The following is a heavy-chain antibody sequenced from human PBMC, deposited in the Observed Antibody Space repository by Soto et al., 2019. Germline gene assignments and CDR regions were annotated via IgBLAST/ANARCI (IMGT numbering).Heavy chain of an antibody. CDR3: AVNGGGRDMDV. J-gene: IGHJ6*02. V-gene: IGHV5-51*01. D-gene: IGHD3-16*01. Sequence: GELLKISCNGSGYSFTSYGIGWVRQMPGKGLEWMGIINPDDSDTKYSQSFQGQVTISADKSISTAYLQWSSLKTSDTAMYYCAVNGGGRDMDVWGQGTTVTVSS. CDR2: INPDDSDT. CDR1: GYSFTSYG.